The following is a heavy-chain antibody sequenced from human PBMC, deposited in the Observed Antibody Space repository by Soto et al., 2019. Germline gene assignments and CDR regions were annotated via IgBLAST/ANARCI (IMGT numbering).Heavy chain of an antibody. CDR1: GGIFNRYA. Sequence: QVQLVQSGAEVKKPGSSVKVSCKASGGIFNRYAISWVRQAPGQGLEWMGGIIPIFGIGNDAQRFQGRATITADESTGTAYMELSSLRSEDTGVYYCARSAITLFGVVSIPPHYYSEMDVWGQGTTVTVSS. D-gene: IGHD3-3*01. CDR2: IIPIFGIG. CDR3: ARSAITLFGVVSIPPHYYSEMDV. J-gene: IGHJ6*02. V-gene: IGHV1-69*01.